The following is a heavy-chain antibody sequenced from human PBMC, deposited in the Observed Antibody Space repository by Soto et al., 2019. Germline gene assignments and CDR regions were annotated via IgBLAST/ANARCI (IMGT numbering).Heavy chain of an antibody. CDR2: IWFDGSNK. Sequence: QVQLVESGGGVVQPGTSLRLSCAASGFTFSRYGMHWVRQAPGKGLQWVAVIWFDGSNKFYADSVTGRFTISRDNSNNMLYLQMNSLRAEDTAVYYCARATNSQFDPWGQGTLVTVSS. CDR3: ARATNSQFDP. D-gene: IGHD1-26*01. V-gene: IGHV3-33*01. CDR1: GFTFSRYG. J-gene: IGHJ5*02.